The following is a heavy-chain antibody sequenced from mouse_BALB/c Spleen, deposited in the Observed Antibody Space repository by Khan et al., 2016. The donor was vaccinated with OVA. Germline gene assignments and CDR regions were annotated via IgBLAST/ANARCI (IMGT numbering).Heavy chain of an antibody. CDR2: INPSSGYT. CDR1: GYTFTSYT. V-gene: IGHV1-4*01. J-gene: IGHJ3*01. CDR3: ARLGASSRSDCFFAS. Sequence: QIQLVQSGAELARPGASVKMSCKASGYTFTSYTIHWVKQRPGQGLEWIGYINPSSGYTNYNQKFKDKATLTADKSSSTAYMQLSSLTSDDSAVYYCARLGASSRSDCFFASSAQGPLFTVSA. D-gene: IGHD3-1*01.